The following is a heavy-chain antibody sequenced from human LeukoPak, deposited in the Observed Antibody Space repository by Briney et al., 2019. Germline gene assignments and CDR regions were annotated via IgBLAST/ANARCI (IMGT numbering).Heavy chain of an antibody. CDR1: GFTFDDYA. V-gene: IGHV3-9*01. J-gene: IGHJ6*04. CDR2: IGWNSDII. D-gene: IGHD3-10*02. Sequence: GGSLGLSCAASGFTFDDYAMHWVRQPPGKGLEWVSGIGWNSDIIGYGDSVKGRFTISRDNAKNSLYLQMNSLRAEDTAVYYCAELGITMIGGVWGKGTTVTISS. CDR3: AELGITMIGGV.